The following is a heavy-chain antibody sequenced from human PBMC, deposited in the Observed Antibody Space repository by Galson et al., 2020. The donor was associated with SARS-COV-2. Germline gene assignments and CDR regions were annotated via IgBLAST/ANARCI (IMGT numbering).Heavy chain of an antibody. J-gene: IGHJ4*02. CDR1: GFTFSSYE. CDR3: ARIAGGYYFDY. D-gene: IGHD6-13*01. Sequence: GGSLRLSCAASGFTFSSYEMNWVRQAPGKGLEWVSYISSSGSTIYYADSVKGRFTISRDNAKNSLYLQMNSLRAEDTAVYYCARIAGGYYFDYWGQGTLVTVSS. V-gene: IGHV3-48*03. CDR2: ISSSGSTI.